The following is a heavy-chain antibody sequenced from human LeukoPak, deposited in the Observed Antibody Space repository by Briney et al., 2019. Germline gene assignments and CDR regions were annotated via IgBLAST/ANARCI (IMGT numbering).Heavy chain of an antibody. D-gene: IGHD3-3*01. CDR3: AKHGTYYDFWSGQYYFDY. Sequence: GGSLRLSCAASGFTFSSYSMNWVRQAPGKGLEWVSSISSSSRYIYYADSVKGRFTISRDNAKNSLYLQMNSLRAEDTAVYYCAKHGTYYDFWSGQYYFDYWGQGTLVTVSS. CDR1: GFTFSSYS. V-gene: IGHV3-21*04. J-gene: IGHJ4*02. CDR2: ISSSSRYI.